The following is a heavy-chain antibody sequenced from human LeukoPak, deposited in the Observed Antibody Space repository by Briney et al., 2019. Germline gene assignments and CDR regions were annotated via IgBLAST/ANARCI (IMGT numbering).Heavy chain of an antibody. J-gene: IGHJ4*02. D-gene: IGHD5-18*01. CDR3: ARHPSYGSNFY. CDR1: GGSISSYY. CDR2: IYYSGST. Sequence: SETLSLTCTVSGGSISSYYWSWIRQPPGKGLEWIGYIYYSGSTNYNPSLKSRVTISVDTSKNQFSLKLSSVTAADTAVYYCARHPSYGSNFYWGQGTLVTVSS. V-gene: IGHV4-59*08.